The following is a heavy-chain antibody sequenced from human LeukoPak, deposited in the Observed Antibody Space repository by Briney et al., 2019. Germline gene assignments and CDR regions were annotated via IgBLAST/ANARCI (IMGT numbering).Heavy chain of an antibody. V-gene: IGHV4-34*01. D-gene: IGHD5-18*01. J-gene: IGHJ4*02. CDR2: INHSGGT. CDR3: ARGPPPGYSYGPDY. Sequence: PSETLSLTCAVYGGSFSGYYWSWIRQPPGKGLEWIGEINHSGGTNYNPSLKSRVTISVDTSKNQFSLKLSSVTAADTAVYYCARGPPPGYSYGPDYWGQGTLVTVSS. CDR1: GGSFSGYY.